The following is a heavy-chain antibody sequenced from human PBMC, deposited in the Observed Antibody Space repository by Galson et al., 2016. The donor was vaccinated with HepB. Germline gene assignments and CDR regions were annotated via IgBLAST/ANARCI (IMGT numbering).Heavy chain of an antibody. CDR2: IYPEDSET. V-gene: IGHV5-51*01. D-gene: IGHD2-21*01. J-gene: IGHJ4*02. Sequence: QSGAEVKKPGESLKISCEASGYSFTTYWIGWVRQMSGKGPEWMGLIYPEDSETRYSPSFQGQVIISAGKSISTAYVQWTSLKASDTAMYYCAAESSSDWAFDYWGQGTVVAVSS. CDR3: AAESSSDWAFDY. CDR1: GYSFTTYW.